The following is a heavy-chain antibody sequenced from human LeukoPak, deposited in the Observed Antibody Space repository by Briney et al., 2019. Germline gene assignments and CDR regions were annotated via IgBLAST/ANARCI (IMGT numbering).Heavy chain of an antibody. CDR3: TRYNDDHFDY. V-gene: IGHV3-33*01. Sequence: GRSLRLSCAGSGFTFGGYGMHWFRQTPGKGREWVAVAYDGSRAFYADSVKGRFTISRDNSKNTMSVQMDDLRAEDTAVYYCTRYNDDHFDYWGQGTLVTVSS. D-gene: IGHD3-3*01. CDR1: GFTFGGYG. CDR2: AYDGSRA. J-gene: IGHJ4*02.